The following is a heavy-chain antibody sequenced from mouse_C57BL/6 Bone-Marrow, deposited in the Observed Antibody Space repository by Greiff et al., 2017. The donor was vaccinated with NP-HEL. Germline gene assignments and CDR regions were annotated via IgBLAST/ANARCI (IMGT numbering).Heavy chain of an antibody. J-gene: IGHJ4*01. Sequence: EVNLVESGGGLVKPGGSLKLSCAASGFTFSSYAMSWVRQTPEKRLEWVATISDGGSYTYYPDNVKGRFTISRDNAKNNLYLQMSHLKSEDTAMYYCARDRDTTVVPLMDYWGQGTSVTVSS. V-gene: IGHV5-4*01. D-gene: IGHD1-1*01. CDR2: ISDGGSYT. CDR3: ARDRDTTVVPLMDY. CDR1: GFTFSSYA.